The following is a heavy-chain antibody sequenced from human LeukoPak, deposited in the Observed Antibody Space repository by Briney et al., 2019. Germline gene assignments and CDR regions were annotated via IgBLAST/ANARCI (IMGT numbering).Heavy chain of an antibody. CDR3: ARGGVTIWSRGYGMDV. V-gene: IGHV1-69*13. CDR2: INPNTGAI. Sequence: SVKVSCKASGYTFTRYAINWLRQAPGQGLEWMGRINPNTGAINYAQKFQGRVTITADESTSTAYMELSSLRSEDTAVYYCARGGVTIWSRGYGMDVWGQGTTVTVSS. D-gene: IGHD3-3*01. J-gene: IGHJ6*02. CDR1: GYTFTRYA.